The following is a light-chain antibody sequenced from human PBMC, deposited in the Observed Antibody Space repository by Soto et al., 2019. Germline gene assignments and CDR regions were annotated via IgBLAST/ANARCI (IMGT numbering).Light chain of an antibody. CDR3: QQYNSYPLT. J-gene: IGKJ4*01. V-gene: IGKV1D-16*01. CDR1: QGISTW. Sequence: DIQMTQSPSSLSASVGDTVTIACRASQGISTWLAWYQQKPNRAPRPLIYAASSLHTGVPSRFSGSGSGTDFTLTISSLQPEDFATYYCQQYNSYPLTFGGGTKVDLK. CDR2: AAS.